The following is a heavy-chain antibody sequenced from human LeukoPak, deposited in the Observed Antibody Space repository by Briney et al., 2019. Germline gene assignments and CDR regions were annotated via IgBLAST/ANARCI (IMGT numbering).Heavy chain of an antibody. CDR2: IYHSGST. CDR3: ARDRIAARPAA. Sequence: PSETLSLTCTVSGYSISSGYYWGWIRQPPGKGLEWIGSIYHSGSTYYNPSLKSRVTISVDTSKNQFSLKLSSVTAADTAVYYCARDRIAARPAAWGQGTLVTVSS. J-gene: IGHJ4*02. V-gene: IGHV4-38-2*02. CDR1: GYSISSGYY. D-gene: IGHD6-6*01.